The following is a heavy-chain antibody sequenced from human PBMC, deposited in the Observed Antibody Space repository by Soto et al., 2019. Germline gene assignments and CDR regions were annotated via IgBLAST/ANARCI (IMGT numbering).Heavy chain of an antibody. CDR3: ARAHGSGSYYSVRVPTDY. CDR2: INPSGGST. CDR1: GYTFTSYY. V-gene: IGHV1-46*03. D-gene: IGHD3-10*01. Sequence: ASVKVSCKASGYTFTSYYMHWVRQAPGQGHEWMGIINPSGGSTSYAQKFQGRVTMTRDTSTSTVYMELSSLRSEDTAVYYCARAHGSGSYYSVRVPTDYWGQRTLVTVSS. J-gene: IGHJ4*02.